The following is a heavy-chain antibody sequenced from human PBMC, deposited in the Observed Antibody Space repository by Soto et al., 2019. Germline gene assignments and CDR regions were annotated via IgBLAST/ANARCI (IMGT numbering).Heavy chain of an antibody. CDR3: ARERDGSSWSSAESLQY. V-gene: IGHV1-58*01. CDR1: GFTFTNSA. Sequence: QMQLVQSGPEVKKPGTSVKVSCKASGFTFTNSAVQWVRQARGQRLEWIGWIVVGSGKTNYAQKFQGRVTMTTDTSTSTAYMELRSLRSDDTAVFYCARERDGSSWSSAESLQYWGQGTLVTVSS. J-gene: IGHJ1*01. CDR2: IVVGSGKT. D-gene: IGHD6-13*01.